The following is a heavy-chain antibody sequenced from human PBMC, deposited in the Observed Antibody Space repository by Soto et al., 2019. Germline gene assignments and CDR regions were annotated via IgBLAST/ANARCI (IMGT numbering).Heavy chain of an antibody. CDR1: GFTFSNYS. CDR2: ISSSSSTI. CDR3: ARRTGFDY. J-gene: IGHJ4*02. Sequence: GGSLRLSCAASGFTFSNYSMNWVRQAPGKGLEWVSYISSSSSTIYYADSVKGRFTISRDNAKNSLCLQMNSLRAEDTAVYYCARRTGFDYWGQGTLVTVSS. V-gene: IGHV3-48*01.